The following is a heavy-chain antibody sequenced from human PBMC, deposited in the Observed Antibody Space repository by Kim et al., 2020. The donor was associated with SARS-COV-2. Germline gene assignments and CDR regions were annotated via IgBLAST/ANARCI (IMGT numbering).Heavy chain of an antibody. D-gene: IGHD2-2*01. Sequence: ASVKVSCTASGYTFTSFGLHWVRQAPGQRPEWMGWINTGNGNTRYSQKFQGRVTITRDTSASTAYMELGSLRSEDTAVYYCARGVDDLGSSTNSDPLNWFDPWGQGTLVTVAS. V-gene: IGHV1-3*04. CDR3: ARGVDDLGSSTNSDPLNWFDP. J-gene: IGHJ5*02. CDR2: INTGNGNT. CDR1: GYTFTSFG.